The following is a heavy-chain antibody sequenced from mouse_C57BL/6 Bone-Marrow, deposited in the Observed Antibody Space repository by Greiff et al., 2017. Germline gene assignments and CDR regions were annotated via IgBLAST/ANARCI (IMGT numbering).Heavy chain of an antibody. Sequence: QVQLQQSGPGLVQPSQSLSITCTVSGFSLTSYGVHWVRQSPGKGLEWLGVIWSGGSTDYNAAFISRLSISKDNSKSQVFFKMNSLQADDTARYCCARTGILRRAYWGQGTLVTVSA. V-gene: IGHV2-2*01. CDR1: GFSLTSYG. CDR3: ARTGILRRAY. CDR2: IWSGGST. D-gene: IGHD1-1*01. J-gene: IGHJ3*01.